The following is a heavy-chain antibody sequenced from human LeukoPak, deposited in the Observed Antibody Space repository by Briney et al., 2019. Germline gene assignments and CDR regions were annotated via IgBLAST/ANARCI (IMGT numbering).Heavy chain of an antibody. CDR3: ARERYYSSGNYNNRIDY. V-gene: IGHV1-2*02. Sequence: ASVKVSCKASGYTFTGYYLHWVRQAPGQGLEWMGCVNPNSGDTNYAQKFQGSVTMTRDTSISTVYMELSRLRSEDTAVYYCARERYYSSGNYNNRIDYWGQGTLVTVSS. CDR2: VNPNSGDT. CDR1: GYTFTGYY. D-gene: IGHD3-10*01. J-gene: IGHJ4*02.